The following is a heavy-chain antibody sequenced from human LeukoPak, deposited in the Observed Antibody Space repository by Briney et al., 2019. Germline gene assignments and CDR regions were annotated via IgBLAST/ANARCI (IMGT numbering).Heavy chain of an antibody. Sequence: SETLSLTCAVSGYSISSSSYYWGWIRQPPGKGLEWIGSIYYSGSTYYNPSLKSRVTISVDTSKNQFSLKLSSVTAADTAVYYCARSRGYSYVRNFDYWGQGTLVTVSS. D-gene: IGHD5-18*01. CDR1: GYSISSSSYY. V-gene: IGHV4-39*01. J-gene: IGHJ4*02. CDR2: IYYSGST. CDR3: ARSRGYSYVRNFDY.